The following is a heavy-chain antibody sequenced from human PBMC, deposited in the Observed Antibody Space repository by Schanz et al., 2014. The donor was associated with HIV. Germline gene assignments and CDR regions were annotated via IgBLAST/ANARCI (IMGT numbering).Heavy chain of an antibody. V-gene: IGHV3-23*01. Sequence: EVQLLESGGGLVQPGGSLRLSCAASGFTFSSYAMSWVRQAPGKGLEWVSTISGSGGSPYYADSVKGRFTISRDNARNTLYLQMNSLRAEDTAVYYCARGIASTGNPNYFDPWGQGTLVIVSS. J-gene: IGHJ5*02. CDR1: GFTFSSYA. CDR2: ISGSGGSP. CDR3: ARGIASTGNPNYFDP. D-gene: IGHD1-1*01.